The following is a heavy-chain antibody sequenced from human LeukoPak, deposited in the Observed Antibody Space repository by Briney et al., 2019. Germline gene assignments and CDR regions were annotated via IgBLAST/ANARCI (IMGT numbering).Heavy chain of an antibody. Sequence: SETLSLICTVSGGSISSYYWSWIRQPPGKGLEWSGYIYYSGSTNYNPSLKSRVTIAVDTSKNQFSLKLSSVTAADTAVYYCARQSGTMVRGAILYWYFDLWGRGTLVTVSS. CDR1: GGSISSYY. CDR3: ARQSGTMVRGAILYWYFDL. J-gene: IGHJ2*01. CDR2: IYYSGST. V-gene: IGHV4-59*08. D-gene: IGHD3-10*01.